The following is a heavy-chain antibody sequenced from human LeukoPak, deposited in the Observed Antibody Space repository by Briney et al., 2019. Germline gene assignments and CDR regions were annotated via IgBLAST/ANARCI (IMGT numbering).Heavy chain of an antibody. Sequence: PGGSLRLSCAASGFTFSSYSMNWVRQAPGKGLECVSSISSSSSYIYYADSVKGRFTISRDNAKNSLYLQMNSLRAEDTAVYYCTDTGPADAFDIWGQGTMVTVSS. CDR1: GFTFSSYS. CDR2: ISSSSSYI. V-gene: IGHV3-21*01. D-gene: IGHD1-14*01. J-gene: IGHJ3*02. CDR3: TDTGPADAFDI.